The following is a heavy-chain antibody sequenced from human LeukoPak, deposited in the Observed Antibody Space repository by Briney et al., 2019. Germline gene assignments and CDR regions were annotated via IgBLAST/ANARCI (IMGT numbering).Heavy chain of an antibody. D-gene: IGHD5-18*01. V-gene: IGHV4-34*01. CDR2: INHSGST. CDR3: ARGGGYSYDDY. J-gene: IGHJ4*02. CDR1: GGSFSGYY. Sequence: SETPSLTCAVYGGSFSGYYWSWIRQPPGKGLEWIGEINHSGSTNYNPSLKSRVTISVDTSKNQLSLKLSSVTAADTAVYYCARGGGYSYDDYWGQGTLVTVSS.